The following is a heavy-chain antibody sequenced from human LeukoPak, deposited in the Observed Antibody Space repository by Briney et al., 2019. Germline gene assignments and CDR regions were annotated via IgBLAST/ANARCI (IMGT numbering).Heavy chain of an antibody. CDR2: ISSSSSYI. CDR3: YSDGSGHSGYGNFDY. V-gene: IGHV3-21*01. Sequence: GGSLRLSCAASGFTFSSYSMNWVRQAPGKGPEGVSSISSSSSYIYYADSVKGRFTISRDNAKNSLFLQMNNLRSEDTAVYSFYSDGSGHSGYGNFDYWGQGTLVTVSS. D-gene: IGHD5-12*01. J-gene: IGHJ4*02. CDR1: GFTFSSYS.